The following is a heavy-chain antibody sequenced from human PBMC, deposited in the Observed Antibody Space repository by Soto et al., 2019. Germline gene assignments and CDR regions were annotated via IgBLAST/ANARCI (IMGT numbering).Heavy chain of an antibody. J-gene: IGHJ4*02. CDR2: ISGGGDST. Sequence: EMQLLESGGGLEQPGGSLRLSCAASGFTFSYYAMSWVRQAPGKGLEWVSGISGGGDSTYYADSVKGRFTISRDNSKNTLYLQMNSLTAEDTAVYYCAKDLLMITFGGVIAHFDCGGQGTLVTVSS. CDR3: AKDLLMITFGGVIAHFDC. V-gene: IGHV3-23*01. D-gene: IGHD3-16*02. CDR1: GFTFSYYA.